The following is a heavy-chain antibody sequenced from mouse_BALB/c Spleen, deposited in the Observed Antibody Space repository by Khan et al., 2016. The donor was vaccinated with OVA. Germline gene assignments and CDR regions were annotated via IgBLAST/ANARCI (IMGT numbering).Heavy chain of an antibody. V-gene: IGHV14-3*02. J-gene: IGHJ2*01. CDR1: GFNIKDTY. CDR2: IDPANGNT. Sequence: EVQLQESGAELVKPGASVKLSCTASGFNIKDTYMHWVKQWPEQGLEWIGRIDPANGNTKYDPKFQGKATIPADSSSNTAYLQLSSLTSEDTAVFYCDSVNEWGEGTTLTVSS. CDR3: DSVNE.